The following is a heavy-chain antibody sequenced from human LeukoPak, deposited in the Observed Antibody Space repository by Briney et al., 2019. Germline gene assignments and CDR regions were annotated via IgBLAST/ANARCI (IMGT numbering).Heavy chain of an antibody. V-gene: IGHV4-59*01. CDR2: IYYSGST. CDR1: GGSISSYY. Sequence: PAETLSLTCTVSGGSISSYYWSWIRQPPGKGLEWMGYIYYSGSTNYNPSLKSRLTISVDTSKNQFSLKLSSVTAADTAVYYCARVRLVATSYYYGSGSYSVFDYWGQGTLVTVSS. J-gene: IGHJ4*02. D-gene: IGHD3-10*01. CDR3: ARVRLVATSYYYGSGSYSVFDY.